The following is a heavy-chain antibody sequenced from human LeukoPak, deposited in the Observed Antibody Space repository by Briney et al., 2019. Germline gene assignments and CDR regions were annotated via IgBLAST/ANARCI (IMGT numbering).Heavy chain of an antibody. CDR2: IWYDGSNK. CDR1: GFIFSSYS. D-gene: IGHD2-2*01. J-gene: IGHJ4*02. Sequence: GGSLRLSCAASGFIFSSYSMNWVRQAPGKGLEWVAIIWYDGSNKYYADSVKGRFTISRDNSKNTLYLQLDSLRVEDTAVYYCAHRRGYYFDFWGQGTLVTVSS. V-gene: IGHV3-33*08. CDR3: AHRRGYYFDF.